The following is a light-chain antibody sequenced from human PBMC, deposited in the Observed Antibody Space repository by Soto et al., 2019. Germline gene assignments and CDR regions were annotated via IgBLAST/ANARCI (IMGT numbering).Light chain of an antibody. J-gene: IGLJ2*01. CDR1: SSNIGNNF. V-gene: IGLV1-51*01. CDR3: ATWDSSLIAGV. CDR2: DNN. Sequence: QSVLTQPPSVSAAPGQEVTISCSGSSSNIGNNFVSWYQHLPGTAPKLLIYDNNKRPSGIPDRFSGTKSGTSATLGITGLQTGDDAHYYCATWDSSLIAGVFGGGTKVTVL.